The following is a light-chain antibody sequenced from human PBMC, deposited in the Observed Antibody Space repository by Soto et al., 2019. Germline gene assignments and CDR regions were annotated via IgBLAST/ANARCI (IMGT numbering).Light chain of an antibody. V-gene: IGKV3-20*01. CDR3: QQYDNSWT. J-gene: IGKJ1*01. Sequence: EIVLTQSPATLSLSPGERATLSCRASQSVSSYLSWYQQKPGQAPRLLIYGTSSRATGIPDRFSGSGSGTDFTLTISRLEPEDFAVYYCQQYDNSWTFGQGTKV. CDR1: QSVSSY. CDR2: GTS.